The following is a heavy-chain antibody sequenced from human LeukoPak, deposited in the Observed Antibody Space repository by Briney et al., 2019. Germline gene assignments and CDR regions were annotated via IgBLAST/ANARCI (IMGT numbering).Heavy chain of an antibody. J-gene: IGHJ4*02. CDR2: IYYSGST. Sequence: SQTLSLTCTVSGGSISSGGYYWSWIRQHPGKGLEWIGYIYYSGSTYYNPSLKSRVTISVDTSKNQFSLKLSSVTAADTAVYYCARKGVRGMSFDYWGQGTLVTVSS. V-gene: IGHV4-31*03. CDR3: ARKGVRGMSFDY. CDR1: GGSISSGGYY. D-gene: IGHD3-10*01.